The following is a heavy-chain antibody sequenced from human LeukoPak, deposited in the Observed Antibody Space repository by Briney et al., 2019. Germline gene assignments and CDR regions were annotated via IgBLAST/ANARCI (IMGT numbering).Heavy chain of an antibody. D-gene: IGHD1-26*01. V-gene: IGHV4-59*01. J-gene: IGHJ4*02. CDR2: IHFSGST. CDR1: DASISGYY. Sequence: KPSETLSLTCTVSDASISGYYWSWIRQPPGKGLVWIGSIHFSGSTNYNPSLRSRVTISVDTSKNQLSLRLSSVTAADTAVYYCARDLGGIYFDYWGQGTLVTVSS. CDR3: ARDLGGIYFDY.